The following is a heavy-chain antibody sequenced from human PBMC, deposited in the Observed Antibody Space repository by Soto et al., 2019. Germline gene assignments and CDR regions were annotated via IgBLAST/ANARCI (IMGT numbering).Heavy chain of an antibody. CDR1: GGSFSGYY. Sequence: SETLSLTCAVYGGSFSGYYWSWIRQPPGKGLEWIGEINHSGSTNYNPSLKSRVTISVDTSKSQFSLKLSSVTAADTAVYYCARGSAPTDQYYDFWSGYYRYYYYYGMDVWGQGTTVTVSS. V-gene: IGHV4-34*01. J-gene: IGHJ6*02. CDR2: INHSGST. D-gene: IGHD3-3*01. CDR3: ARGSAPTDQYYDFWSGYYRYYYYYGMDV.